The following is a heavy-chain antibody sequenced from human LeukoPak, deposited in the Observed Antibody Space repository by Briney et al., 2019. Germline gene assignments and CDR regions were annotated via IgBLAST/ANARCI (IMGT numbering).Heavy chain of an antibody. D-gene: IGHD3-22*01. CDR2: INHSGST. CDR3: ATLYDSSGYYPF. V-gene: IGHV4-34*01. J-gene: IGHJ4*02. Sequence: SETLSLTCAVYGGSFSGYYWSWIRQPPGKGLEWIGEINHSGSTNYNPSLKSRVTISVDTSKNQFSLKLSSVTAADTAVYYCATLYDSSGYYPFWGQGTLVTVSS. CDR1: GGSFSGYY.